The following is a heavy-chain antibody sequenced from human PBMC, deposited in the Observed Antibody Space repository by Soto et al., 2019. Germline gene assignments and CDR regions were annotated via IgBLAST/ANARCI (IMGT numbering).Heavy chain of an antibody. Sequence: GGSLRLSCAASGFTFSSYSMNWVRQAPGKGLEWVSYISSSSSTIYYADSVKGRFTISRDNAKNSLYLQMNSLRDENTAVYYCGSEVPGLLSYGMDVWGQGTTVTVSS. D-gene: IGHD2-15*01. CDR2: ISSSSSTI. J-gene: IGHJ6*02. CDR1: GFTFSSYS. CDR3: GSEVPGLLSYGMDV. V-gene: IGHV3-48*02.